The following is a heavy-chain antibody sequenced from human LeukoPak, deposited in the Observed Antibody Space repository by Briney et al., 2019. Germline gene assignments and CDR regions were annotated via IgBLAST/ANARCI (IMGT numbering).Heavy chain of an antibody. Sequence: GPLRLSCAGSGFTFSSYSMNWVRQAPGKGLDWIASINPSGTSVWHADSVRGRFTISRDNTKISLFLQMYSLTAEDTGVYYCVRDFLGESGAGGPWGQGTLVTVSS. CDR1: GFTFSSYS. D-gene: IGHD3-10*01. V-gene: IGHV3-21*01. CDR2: INPSGTSV. CDR3: VRDFLGESGAGGP. J-gene: IGHJ5*02.